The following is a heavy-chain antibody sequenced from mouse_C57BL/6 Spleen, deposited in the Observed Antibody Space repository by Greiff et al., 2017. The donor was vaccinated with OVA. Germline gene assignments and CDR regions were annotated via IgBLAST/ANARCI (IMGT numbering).Heavy chain of an antibody. CDR1: GFTFSDAW. J-gene: IGHJ3*01. CDR2: IRNKANNHAT. Sequence: EVKVEESGGGLVQPGGSMKLSCAASGFTFSDAWMDWVRQSPEKGLEWVAEIRNKANNHATYYAESVKGRFTISRDDSKSSVYLQMNSLRAEDTGIYYCTRPSPYYYGSSSPFAYWGQGTLVTVSA. CDR3: TRPSPYYYGSSSPFAY. D-gene: IGHD1-1*01. V-gene: IGHV6-6*01.